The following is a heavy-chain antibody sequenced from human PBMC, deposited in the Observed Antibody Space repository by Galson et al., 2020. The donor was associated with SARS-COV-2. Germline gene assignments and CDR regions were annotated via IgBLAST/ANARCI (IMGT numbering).Heavy chain of an antibody. CDR1: GFTFSSYW. D-gene: IGHD2-2*02. Sequence: GGSLRLSCAASGFTFSSYWMHWVRQAPGKGLVWVSRINSDGSSTSYADSVKGRFTISRDNAKNTLYLQMNSLRAEDTAVYYCARRKGYCSSTSCYIHDYYYYGMDVWGQGTTVTVSS. CDR2: INSDGSST. V-gene: IGHV3-74*01. J-gene: IGHJ6*02. CDR3: ARRKGYCSSTSCYIHDYYYYGMDV.